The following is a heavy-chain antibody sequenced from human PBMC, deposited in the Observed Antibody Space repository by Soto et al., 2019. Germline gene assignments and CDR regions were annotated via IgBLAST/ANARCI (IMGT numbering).Heavy chain of an antibody. J-gene: IGHJ4*02. V-gene: IGHV3-33*01. CDR3: ARFGVGQLERRGWFDY. D-gene: IGHD1-1*01. Sequence: GGSLRLSCAASGFTFSSYGMHWVRQAPGKGLEWVAVIWYDGSNKYYADSVKGRFTISRDNSKNTLYLQMNSLRAEDTAVYYCARFGVGQLERRGWFDYWGQGTLVTVSS. CDR2: IWYDGSNK. CDR1: GFTFSSYG.